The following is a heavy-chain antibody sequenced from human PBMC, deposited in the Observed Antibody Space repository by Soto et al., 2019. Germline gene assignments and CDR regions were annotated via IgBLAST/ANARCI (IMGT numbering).Heavy chain of an antibody. CDR1: GGSISSGGYY. CDR2: IYYSGSS. Sequence: QVQLQESGPGLVKPSQTLSLTCTVSGGSISSGGYYWSWIRQHPGKGLECIGYIYYSGSSYYNPSLKSRVTISVDTTKNQFSLKLSSVTAADTAVYYCAGGHTGRDYYYGMDVWGQGTTVTVSS. D-gene: IGHD5-18*01. J-gene: IGHJ6*02. CDR3: AGGHTGRDYYYGMDV. V-gene: IGHV4-31*03.